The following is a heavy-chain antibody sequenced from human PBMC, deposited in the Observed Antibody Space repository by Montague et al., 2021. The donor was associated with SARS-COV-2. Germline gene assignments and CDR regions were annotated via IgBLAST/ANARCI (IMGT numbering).Heavy chain of an antibody. Sequence: SLRLSCAVSGASFSSHEWWSWVRQPRGKGLEWLGEIHRGGKTKYDASVQSRVTLSVDKSNNQLSLRLTSVTAADTAVYYCARVCPSAWRQLDCWGQGILVTVSS. J-gene: IGHJ4*02. CDR2: IHRGGKT. CDR3: ARVCPSAWRQLDC. D-gene: IGHD6-19*01. V-gene: IGHV4-4*02. CDR1: GASFSSHEW.